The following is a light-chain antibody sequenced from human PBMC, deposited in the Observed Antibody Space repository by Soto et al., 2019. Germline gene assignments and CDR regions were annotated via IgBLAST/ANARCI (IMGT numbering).Light chain of an antibody. CDR1: ISNIGSNP. Sequence: QSVLTQPLSASGTLGQRVTISCSGCISNIGSNPVYWHQHLPGTAPKLLVYRNNQRPSGVPDRFSDSKSGTSAFLAISGLRYEDEADYYCAAWDDRLSAYVFGNGTKVTVL. J-gene: IGLJ1*01. V-gene: IGLV1-47*01. CDR3: AAWDDRLSAYV. CDR2: RNN.